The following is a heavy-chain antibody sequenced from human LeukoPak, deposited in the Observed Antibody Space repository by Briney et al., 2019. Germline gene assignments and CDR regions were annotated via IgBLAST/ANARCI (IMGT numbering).Heavy chain of an antibody. CDR1: GGTFSSYA. J-gene: IGHJ5*02. D-gene: IGHD3-3*01. CDR2: IIPIFGTA. CDR3: ARDNFGVVRFRRVGTPGFDP. V-gene: IGHV1-69*05. Sequence: GASVKVSCKASGGTFSSYAISWVRQAPGQGLEWMGRIIPIFGTANYAQKFQGRVTITTDESTSTAYMELSSLRSVDTAVYYCARDNFGVVRFRRVGTPGFDPWGQGTLVTVSS.